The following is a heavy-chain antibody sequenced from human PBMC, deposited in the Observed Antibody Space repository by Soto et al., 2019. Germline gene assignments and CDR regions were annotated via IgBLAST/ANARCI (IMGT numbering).Heavy chain of an antibody. CDR3: AKDLGSSTRRCYSYYGRDV. D-gene: IGHD2-2*01. V-gene: IGHV3-30*18. CDR1: GFTVSSYG. CDR2: ISYDGSNK. J-gene: IGHJ6*02. Sequence: QVQLVESGGGVLQPGRSLRLSCAASGFTVSSYGMPWVRQAPGPGLEWVAVISYDGSNKYYADSVKGRFTISRVNSKKTTYLQMNSMRAEDMAVYYCAKDLGSSTRRCYSYYGRDVWGQGTTVTVSS.